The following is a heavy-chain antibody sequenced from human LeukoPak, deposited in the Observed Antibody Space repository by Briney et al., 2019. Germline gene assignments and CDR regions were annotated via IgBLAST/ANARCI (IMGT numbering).Heavy chain of an antibody. Sequence: SETLSLTCAVSGDSITSSYWNWVRQSPEKGLEWIGFVYHSGTTSYNPSLKSRVSMSLDTSQNHFSLRLTTVTAADTATYYCARARGRNCCLLEYWGQGLPVTVSS. CDR2: VYHSGTT. CDR3: ARARGRNCCLLEY. D-gene: IGHD1-14*01. CDR1: GDSITSSY. J-gene: IGHJ4*02. V-gene: IGHV4-59*01.